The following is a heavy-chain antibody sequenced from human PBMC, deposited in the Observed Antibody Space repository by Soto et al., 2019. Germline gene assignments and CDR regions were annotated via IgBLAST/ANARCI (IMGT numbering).Heavy chain of an antibody. D-gene: IGHD6-13*01. CDR2: ISHNGRNE. J-gene: IGHJ4*02. V-gene: IGHV3-30*03. CDR1: GFTFSGNG. CDR3: ARDKRDSWTVDY. Sequence: GGSLRLSCAASGFTFSGNGMHWVRQAPGKGLEWLAAISHNGRNEHYADSVKGRFTISRDKSMNTLYLQMSSLRVDDTAVYYCARDKRDSWTVDYWGQGTLVTVSS.